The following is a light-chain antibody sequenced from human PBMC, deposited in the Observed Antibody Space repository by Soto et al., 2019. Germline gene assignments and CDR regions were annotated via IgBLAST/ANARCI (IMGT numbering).Light chain of an antibody. CDR3: QKYNTWPKT. J-gene: IGKJ1*01. CDR1: QSVSSN. CDR2: GAS. V-gene: IGKV3-15*01. Sequence: EIVMTQSPATLSVSPGERATLSCRASQSVSSNLAWYQQKPGQAPRLLIYGASTRATGIPARFSGSGSGTEFTLTISSLQSEDFAVYYCQKYNTWPKTFGQGTKV.